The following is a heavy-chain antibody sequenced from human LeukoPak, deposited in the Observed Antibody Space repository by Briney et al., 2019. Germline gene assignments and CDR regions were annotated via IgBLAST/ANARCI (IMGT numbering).Heavy chain of an antibody. V-gene: IGHV7-4-1*02. CDR3: ARAGIGYCSDNTCSPDY. CDR1: GYTFTNYA. Sequence: ASVKVSCKASGYTFTNYAVNWVRQAPGQGLEWMGWINTDTENPTYAQGFTGRFVFSLDTSVSTAYLQISSLKAEDTAVYYCARAGIGYCSDNTCSPDYWGQGTPVTVSS. D-gene: IGHD2-15*01. J-gene: IGHJ4*02. CDR2: INTDTENP.